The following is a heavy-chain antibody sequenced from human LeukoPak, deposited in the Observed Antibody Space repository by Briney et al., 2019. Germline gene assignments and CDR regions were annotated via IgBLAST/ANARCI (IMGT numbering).Heavy chain of an antibody. CDR3: ARGYSSGWYYFDY. Sequence: PGGSLRLSCAASQFTFNLHAMNWVRQAPGKGLEWVAVISYDGSNKYYADSVKGRFTISRDNSKNTLYLQMNSLRAEDTAVYYCARGYSSGWYYFDYWGQGTLVTVSS. CDR2: ISYDGSNK. V-gene: IGHV3-30*01. CDR1: QFTFNLHA. D-gene: IGHD6-19*01. J-gene: IGHJ4*02.